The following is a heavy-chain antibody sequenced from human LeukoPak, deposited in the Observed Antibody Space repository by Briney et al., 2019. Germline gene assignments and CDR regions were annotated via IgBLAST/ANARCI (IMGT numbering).Heavy chain of an antibody. CDR1: GFTFSSYA. J-gene: IGHJ5*02. CDR2: ISGSGGYT. V-gene: IGHV3-23*01. Sequence: GGSLRLSCAASGFTFSSYAMSRVRQAPGKGLEWVSAISGSGGYTDYADSVKGRFTISRDNSKNTLYLQMNSLRAEDTAVYYCAKDVVVVPAAQLLFDPWGQGTLVTVSS. CDR3: AKDVVVVPAAQLLFDP. D-gene: IGHD2-2*01.